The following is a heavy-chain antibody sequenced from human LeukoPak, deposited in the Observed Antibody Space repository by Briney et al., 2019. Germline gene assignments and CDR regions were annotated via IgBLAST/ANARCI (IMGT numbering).Heavy chain of an antibody. D-gene: IGHD6-13*01. Sequence: PGGSLRLSCAASGFTFSSYWMHWVRQAPGKGLVWVSRINTDGSTTNYADSVKGRFTISRDNSKNTLYLQMNSLRAEDTAVYYCAKARVDNSSPDFDYWGQGTLITVSS. J-gene: IGHJ4*02. CDR3: AKARVDNSSPDFDY. CDR1: GFTFSSYW. V-gene: IGHV3-74*01. CDR2: INTDGSTT.